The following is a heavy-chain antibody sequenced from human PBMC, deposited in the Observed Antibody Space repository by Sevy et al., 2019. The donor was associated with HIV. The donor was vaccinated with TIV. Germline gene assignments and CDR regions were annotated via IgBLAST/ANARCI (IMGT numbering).Heavy chain of an antibody. V-gene: IGHV3-21*01. CDR1: GFTFSSYS. CDR2: ISSRSSYI. CDR3: ARDGITMVRGGAFDI. Sequence: GGSLRLSCAASGFTFSSYSMNWVRQAPGKGLEWVSSISSRSSYINYPDSVKGRFTISRDNAKNSLYLQMNSLRAEDTAVYYCARDGITMVRGGAFDIWGQGTMVTVSS. D-gene: IGHD3-10*01. J-gene: IGHJ3*02.